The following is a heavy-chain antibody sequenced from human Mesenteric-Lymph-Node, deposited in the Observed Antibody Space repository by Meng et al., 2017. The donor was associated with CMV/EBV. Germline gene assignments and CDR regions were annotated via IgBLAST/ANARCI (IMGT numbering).Heavy chain of an antibody. CDR2: IGTAGDT. CDR3: ARMWGGVYCSSTSCYKNYYYGMDV. D-gene: IGHD2-2*02. Sequence: GGSLRLSCAASGFTFSSYDMHWVRQATGKGLEWVPAIGTAGDTYYPGSVKGRFTISRENAKNSLYLQMNSLRAGDTAVYYCARMWGGVYCSSTSCYKNYYYGMDVWGQGTTVTVSS. J-gene: IGHJ6*02. CDR1: GFTFSSYD. V-gene: IGHV3-13*01.